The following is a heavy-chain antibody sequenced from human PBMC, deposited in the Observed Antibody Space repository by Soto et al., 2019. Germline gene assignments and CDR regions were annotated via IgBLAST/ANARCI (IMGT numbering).Heavy chain of an antibody. CDR2: IYHSGST. V-gene: IGHV4-38-2*01. J-gene: IGHJ3*02. CDR3: ARSRPRCGGDCYSGAFDI. D-gene: IGHD2-21*02. Sequence: SETLSLTCGISGYSISSGYYWGWIRQPPGKGLEWIGSIYHSGSTYYNPSLKSRVTISVDTSKNQFSLKLSSVTAADTAVYYCARSRPRCGGDCYSGAFDIWGQGTMVTVSS. CDR1: GYSISSGYY.